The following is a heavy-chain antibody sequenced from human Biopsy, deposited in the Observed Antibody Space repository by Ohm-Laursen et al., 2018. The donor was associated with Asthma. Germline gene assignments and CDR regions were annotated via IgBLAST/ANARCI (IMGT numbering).Heavy chain of an antibody. CDR3: ARDSLGISGTIYWYDW. D-gene: IGHD1-7*01. CDR2: IYSGGGT. V-gene: IGHV3-53*05. CDR1: GFTVSSNG. J-gene: IGHJ4*02. Sequence: SLRLSCTAPGFTVSSNGMSWVRQPPGKGLEWVSVIYSGGGTFYADSVKGRFTISRDNSKNTLYLQMNSLTPDDTAVYFCARDSLGISGTIYWYDWWGQGTLVTVSS.